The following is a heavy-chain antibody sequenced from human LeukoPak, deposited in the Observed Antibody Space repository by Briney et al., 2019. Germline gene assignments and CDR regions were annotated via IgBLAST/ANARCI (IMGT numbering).Heavy chain of an antibody. V-gene: IGHV3-23*01. CDR1: GFTFSNYA. CDR2: IGISGGST. D-gene: IGHD2-15*01. J-gene: IGHJ4*02. Sequence: AGGSLRLSCAASGFTFSNYAMSWVRQAPGKGLEWVSGIGISGGSTYYADSVKGRFTISRDNSKNTLYLQTDSLRAEDTAVYYCARAMIAADYWGQGTLVTVSS. CDR3: ARAMIAADY.